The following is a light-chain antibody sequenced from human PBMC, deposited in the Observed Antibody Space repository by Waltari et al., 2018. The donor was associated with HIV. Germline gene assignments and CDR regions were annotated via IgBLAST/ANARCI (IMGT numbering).Light chain of an antibody. CDR3: SSYTRRGTVV. Sequence: QSALTPPASVSGSPGQSIVLPCTGSSSDIGYYDYVSWYQQYPGQAPKALIYEVTSRPPRTSALFSGSKATTTACLAISKLQTDDEADYFCSSYTRRGTVVFGGGTRLTVL. V-gene: IGLV2-14*01. CDR2: EVT. CDR1: SSDIGYYDY. J-gene: IGLJ2*01.